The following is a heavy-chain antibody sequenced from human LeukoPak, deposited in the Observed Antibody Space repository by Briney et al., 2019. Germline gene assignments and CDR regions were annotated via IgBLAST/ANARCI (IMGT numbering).Heavy chain of an antibody. CDR1: GFTFSSYT. V-gene: IGHV3-23*01. J-gene: IGHJ4*02. Sequence: PGGSLRLSCAASGFTFSSYTMNWVRQAPGKGLEWVSSISDNGYTTYYADSVKGRFTISRDNSKNTLYLHMNGLRVDDSAVYYCAKDRLMGATKFFDYWGQGTLVTVSS. CDR3: AKDRLMGATKFFDY. CDR2: ISDNGYTT. D-gene: IGHD1-26*01.